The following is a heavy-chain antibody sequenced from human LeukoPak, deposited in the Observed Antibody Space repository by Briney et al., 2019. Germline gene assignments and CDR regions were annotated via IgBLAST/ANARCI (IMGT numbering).Heavy chain of an antibody. CDR1: GGSISSYY. D-gene: IGHD5-18*01. CDR2: ISYSGST. J-gene: IGHJ6*03. Sequence: SETLSLTCTVSGGSISSYYWNWVRQPPGKGLEWIGSISYSGSTNYNPSLESRVTISVDTSKNQISLKLSSVTAADTTVCYCARAPERWYSYGSYTYYYMDVWGKGTTVTVSS. CDR3: ARAPERWYSYGSYTYYYMDV. V-gene: IGHV4-59*01.